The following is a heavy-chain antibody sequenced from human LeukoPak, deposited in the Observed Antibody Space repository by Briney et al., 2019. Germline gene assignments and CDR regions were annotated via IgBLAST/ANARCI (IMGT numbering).Heavy chain of an antibody. D-gene: IGHD6-13*01. CDR2: IYSGGST. V-gene: IGHV3-53*05. Sequence: GGSLRLSCAASGFTVSSNYMSWVRQAPGKGLEWVSVIYSGGSTYYADSVKGRFTISRDNAKNSLYLQMNSLRAEDTALYYCATGRVAAAGTDNWFDPWGQGTLVTVSS. J-gene: IGHJ5*02. CDR3: ATGRVAAAGTDNWFDP. CDR1: GFTVSSNY.